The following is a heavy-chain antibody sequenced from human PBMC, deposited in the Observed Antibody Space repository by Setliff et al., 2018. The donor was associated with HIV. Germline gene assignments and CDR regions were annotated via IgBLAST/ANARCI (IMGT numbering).Heavy chain of an antibody. J-gene: IGHJ2*01. Sequence: GGSLRLSCADSGFTFSTYWMSWVRQAPGKGLEWVANIKQDGSEKFYVDSVKGRFTISRNNAKNSLYLQMNSLRAEDTAVYYCARDPYPYADYGDWYFDLWGRGTLVTVSS. CDR3: ARDPYPYADYGDWYFDL. CDR2: IKQDGSEK. D-gene: IGHD4-17*01. CDR1: GFTFSTYW. V-gene: IGHV3-7*01.